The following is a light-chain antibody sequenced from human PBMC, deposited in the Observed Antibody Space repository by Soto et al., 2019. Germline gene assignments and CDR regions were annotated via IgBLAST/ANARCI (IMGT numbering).Light chain of an antibody. CDR1: SSDVGSYNL. CDR3: CSYAGSSSYV. Sequence: QSALTQPASVSGSPGQSITISCTGTSSDVGSYNLVSWYQQHPGKAPKLMIYEVSKRPSGVSNRFSGSKCGNTASLTISGLQAEDDADYYCCSYAGSSSYVFGTGTKLTVL. CDR2: EVS. J-gene: IGLJ1*01. V-gene: IGLV2-23*02.